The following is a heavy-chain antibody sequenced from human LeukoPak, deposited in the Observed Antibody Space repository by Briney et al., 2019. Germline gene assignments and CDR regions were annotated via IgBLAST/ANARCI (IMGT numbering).Heavy chain of an antibody. CDR1: GCTFSSYA. V-gene: IGHV1-69*13. CDR3: ARDPPGVADSSDY. CDR2: IIPIFGTA. J-gene: IGHJ4*02. D-gene: IGHD3-3*01. Sequence: SVKVSCKASGCTFSSYAISWVRQAPGQGLEWMGGIIPIFGTANYAQKFQGRVTINADEYTSTAYMELSSLRSEDAAVYCCARDPPGVADSSDYWGQGTLVTVSS.